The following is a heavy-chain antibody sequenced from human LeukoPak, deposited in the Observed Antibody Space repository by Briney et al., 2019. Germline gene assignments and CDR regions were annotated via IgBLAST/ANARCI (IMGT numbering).Heavy chain of an antibody. CDR3: ARALPDIAVAGTYYYHGMDV. D-gene: IGHD6-19*01. J-gene: IGHJ6*02. CDR1: GGTFSSYA. CDR2: IIPIFGTA. V-gene: IGHV1-69*13. Sequence: SVKVSCKASGGTFSSYAISWVRQAPGQGLEWMGGIIPIFGTANYAQKFQGRVTITADESTSTAYMELSSLRSEDTAVYYCARALPDIAVAGTYYYHGMDVWGQGTTVTVSS.